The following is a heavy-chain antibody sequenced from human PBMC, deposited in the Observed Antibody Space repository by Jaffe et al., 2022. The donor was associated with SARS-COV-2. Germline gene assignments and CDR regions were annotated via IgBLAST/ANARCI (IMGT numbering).Heavy chain of an antibody. CDR2: ISWNSGTI. J-gene: IGHJ6*02. CDR1: GFTFDDYA. CDR3: AKDITGEGRLYGIDV. V-gene: IGHV3-9*01. Sequence: EVQMVESGGGLAQPGRSLRLACAASGFTFDDYAMYWVRQGPGKGLEWVSGISWNSGTIGYADSVKGRFTISRDNAKNSLYLQMNSLRVEDTALYYCAKDITGEGRLYGIDVWGQGTTVTVSS. D-gene: IGHD1-1*01.